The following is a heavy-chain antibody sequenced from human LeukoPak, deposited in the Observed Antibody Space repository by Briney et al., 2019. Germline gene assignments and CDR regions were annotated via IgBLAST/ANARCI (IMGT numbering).Heavy chain of an antibody. Sequence: ASVKVCCKASGYTFTGYYMHWVRQAPGQGLEWMGWINPNSGGTNYAQKFQGRVTMTRDTSISTAYMELSRLRSDDTAVYYCAREEGTGTPYNWFDPWGQGTLVTVSS. J-gene: IGHJ5*02. CDR3: AREEGTGTPYNWFDP. D-gene: IGHD1-1*01. CDR2: INPNSGGT. V-gene: IGHV1-2*02. CDR1: GYTFTGYY.